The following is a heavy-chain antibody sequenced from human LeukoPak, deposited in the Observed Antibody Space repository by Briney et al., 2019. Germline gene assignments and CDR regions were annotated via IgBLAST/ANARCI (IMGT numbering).Heavy chain of an antibody. J-gene: IGHJ6*02. D-gene: IGHD2-2*02. CDR2: INPNSGGT. Sequence: ASVKVSCKASGYTFTGYYTHWVRQAPGQGLEWMGRINPNSGGTNYAQKFQGRVTMTRDTSISTAYMELSRLRSDDTAVYYCARLVVVPAAIRDYYYYGMDVWGQGTTVTVSS. CDR3: ARLVVVPAAIRDYYYYGMDV. V-gene: IGHV1-2*06. CDR1: GYTFTGYY.